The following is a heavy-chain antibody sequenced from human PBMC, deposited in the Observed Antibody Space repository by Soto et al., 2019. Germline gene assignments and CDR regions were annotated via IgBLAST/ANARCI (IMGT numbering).Heavy chain of an antibody. V-gene: IGHV4-39*01. CDR1: GGSISSSSYY. CDR3: ARGPLDSSGWYRSDAFDI. J-gene: IGHJ3*02. Sequence: QLQLQESRPGLVKPSATLSLTCTVSGGSISSSSYYWGWIRQPPGKGPEWIGSTYYSGSTYYNPSLKRRATLSVDTSKDQFSLKLSSVTAADAAVYYCARGPLDSSGWYRSDAFDIWGQGTMVTVSS. CDR2: TYYSGST. D-gene: IGHD6-19*01.